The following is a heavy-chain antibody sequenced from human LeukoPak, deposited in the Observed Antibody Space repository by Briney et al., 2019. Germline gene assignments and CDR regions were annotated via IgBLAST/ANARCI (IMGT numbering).Heavy chain of an antibody. Sequence: ASVKVSCKASGGTFGSYAISWVRQAPGQGLEWMGRIIPIFGIANYAQKFQGRVTITADKSTSTAYMELSSLRSEDTAVYYCAKPGRYDYVWGSYRYSDAFDIWGQGTMVTVSS. J-gene: IGHJ3*02. CDR1: GGTFGSYA. CDR3: AKPGRYDYVWGSYRYSDAFDI. CDR2: IIPIFGIA. D-gene: IGHD3-16*02. V-gene: IGHV1-69*04.